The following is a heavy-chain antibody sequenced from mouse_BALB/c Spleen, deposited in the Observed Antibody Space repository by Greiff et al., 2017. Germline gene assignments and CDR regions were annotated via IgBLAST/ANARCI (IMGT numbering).Heavy chain of an antibody. CDR1: GYAFTNYL. D-gene: IGHD1-1*01. CDR3: ARPLYGSSYTWFAY. J-gene: IGHJ3*01. V-gene: IGHV1-54*03. Sequence: QVQLQQSGAELVRPGTSVKVSCKASGYAFTNYLIEWVKQRPGQGLEWFGVINPGSGGTNYNEKFKGKATLTADKSSSTAYMQLSSLTSDDSAVYFCARPLYGSSYTWFAYWGQGTLVTVSA. CDR2: INPGSGGT.